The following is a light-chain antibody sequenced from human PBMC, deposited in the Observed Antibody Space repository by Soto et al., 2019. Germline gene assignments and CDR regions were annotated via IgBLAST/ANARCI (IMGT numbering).Light chain of an antibody. CDR1: QSVSTY. Sequence: EIVLTQSPATLSLSPGERATLSCRASQSVSTYLACYQQKPARPPRLLIYDASNRATAIPARFSGSGSGTDFTLTISSLEPEDFAVYYCQQRSNWPPSLTFGGGTKVEIK. V-gene: IGKV3-11*01. CDR3: QQRSNWPPSLT. CDR2: DAS. J-gene: IGKJ4*01.